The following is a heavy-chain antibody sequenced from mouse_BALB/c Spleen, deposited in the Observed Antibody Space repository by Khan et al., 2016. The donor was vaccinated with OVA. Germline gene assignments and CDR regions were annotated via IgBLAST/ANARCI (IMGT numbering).Heavy chain of an antibody. J-gene: IGHJ4*01. V-gene: IGHV2-6-1*01. Sequence: QVQLQQSGPGLVAPSQSLSITCTISGFSLTNYGVHWVRQPPGKGLEWLVVIWSDGSTTYNSALKSRLTISKDNSESQVFLKMNSNQTYDTAMYFCARQPYYHYNIMDYWGQGTSVTVSS. CDR3: ARQPYYHYNIMDY. CDR2: IWSDGST. D-gene: IGHD2-10*01. CDR1: GFSLTNYG.